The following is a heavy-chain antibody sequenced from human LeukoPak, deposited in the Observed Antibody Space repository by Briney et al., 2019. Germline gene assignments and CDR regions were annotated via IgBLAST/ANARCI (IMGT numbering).Heavy chain of an antibody. V-gene: IGHV4-30-4*01. CDR3: ARFPADYYDSSGPFDY. CDR2: IYYSGST. Sequence: PSQTLSLTCTVSGFSISSGDYYWRWLRQPPGKGLEWIGYIYYSGSTYYNPSLKSRVTISVDTSKNQFSLKLSSVTAADTAVYYCARFPADYYDSSGPFDYWGQGTLVTVSS. J-gene: IGHJ4*02. CDR1: GFSISSGDYY. D-gene: IGHD3-22*01.